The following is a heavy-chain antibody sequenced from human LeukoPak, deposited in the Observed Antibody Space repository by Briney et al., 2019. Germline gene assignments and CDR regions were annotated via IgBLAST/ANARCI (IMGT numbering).Heavy chain of an antibody. D-gene: IGHD2-15*01. Sequence: PGGSLRLXCAASGFTFSSYAMSWVRQAPGKVLEWVSAISGSGGSTYYADSVKGRFTISRDNSKNTLYLQMNSLRAEDTAVYYCAKVRGYCSGGSCPDYWGQGTLVTVSS. CDR3: AKVRGYCSGGSCPDY. V-gene: IGHV3-23*01. CDR2: ISGSGGST. J-gene: IGHJ4*02. CDR1: GFTFSSYA.